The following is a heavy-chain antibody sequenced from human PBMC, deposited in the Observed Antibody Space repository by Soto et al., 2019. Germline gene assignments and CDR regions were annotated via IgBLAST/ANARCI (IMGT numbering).Heavy chain of an antibody. Sequence: EVQLVESGGGLVQPGGSLRLSCAASGFTLSGRSMHWVRQAPGKGLVWVSGIDNAGTDSTYADSVKGRFTSSRDNAKNMLYLQMSSLSVVDTAVYYCARGWFGPDVWGKGTTVTVSS. V-gene: IGHV3-74*01. J-gene: IGHJ6*04. CDR3: ARGWFGPDV. D-gene: IGHD3-10*01. CDR1: GFTLSGRS. CDR2: IDNAGTDS.